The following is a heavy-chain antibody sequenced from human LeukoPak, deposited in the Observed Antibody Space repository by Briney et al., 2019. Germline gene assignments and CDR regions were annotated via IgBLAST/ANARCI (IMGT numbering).Heavy chain of an antibody. CDR2: ISYDGSNK. Sequence: PGGSLRLSCAASGFTFSSYAMHWVRQAPGKGLEWVAVISYDGSNKYYADSVKGRFTISRDNSKKTLYLQMNSLRAEDTAVYYCARGPLLWSVAAGFWFDPWGQGTLVTVSS. CDR3: ARGPLLWSVAAGFWFDP. D-gene: IGHD6-19*01. CDR1: GFTFSSYA. J-gene: IGHJ5*02. V-gene: IGHV3-30*04.